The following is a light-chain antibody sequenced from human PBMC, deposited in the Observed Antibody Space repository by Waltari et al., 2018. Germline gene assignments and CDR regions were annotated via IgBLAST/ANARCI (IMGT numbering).Light chain of an antibody. CDR3: QQVKTYPYT. CDR2: VAS. CDR1: HGINTY. Sequence: DIQLTQSPSSLSASVRDRVPITCPASHGINTYLAWSQQKLGKAPKLLIYVASTLQSGAPSRFSGSGSGTEFTLTISSLQPEDFATYYCQQVKTYPYTFGQGTKLEIK. J-gene: IGKJ2*01. V-gene: IGKV1-9*01.